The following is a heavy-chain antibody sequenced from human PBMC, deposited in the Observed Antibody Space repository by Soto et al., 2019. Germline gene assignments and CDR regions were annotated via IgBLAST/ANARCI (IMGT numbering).Heavy chain of an antibody. CDR1: GGSFTDYD. J-gene: IGHJ3*01. Sequence: QVQLQQWGAGLLKPSETLSLACGVLGGSFTDYDWTWDRQSPGRGLEWIGEVSQSGRITYNPSLKSRFTISRDTAKNQFALRLTSVTAAHTALYYFAGYSSSFVAFEVWGHGTEVTVSS. D-gene: IGHD3-10*01. V-gene: IGHV4-34*01. CDR2: VSQSGRI. CDR3: AGYSSSFVAFEV.